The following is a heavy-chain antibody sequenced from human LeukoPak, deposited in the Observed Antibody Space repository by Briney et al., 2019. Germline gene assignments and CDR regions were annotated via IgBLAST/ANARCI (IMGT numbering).Heavy chain of an antibody. Sequence: SETLSLTCTVSGYSISSGYYWGWIRQPPGKGLEWIGSIYHSGSTYYNPSLKSRVTISVDTSKNQFSLKLSSVTAADTAVYYCARDPKPDYYYYYGMDVWGQGTTVTVSS. V-gene: IGHV4-38-2*02. J-gene: IGHJ6*02. CDR3: ARDPKPDYYYYYGMDV. CDR2: IYHSGST. CDR1: GYSISSGYY.